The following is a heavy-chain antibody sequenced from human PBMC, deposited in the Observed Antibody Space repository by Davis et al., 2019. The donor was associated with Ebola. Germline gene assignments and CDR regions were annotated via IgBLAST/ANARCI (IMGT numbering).Heavy chain of an antibody. Sequence: MPSETLSLICAVSGVSIISSNWWRWVRQPPGKGLEWIGEIYQSGNTNYNPSLKSRVTISVDTPKNQFSLKLTSVTAADTAVYYCARRSSYYNHYGMDVWGKGTTVTVSS. J-gene: IGHJ6*04. CDR1: GVSIISSNW. CDR3: ARRSSYYNHYGMDV. V-gene: IGHV4-4*02. CDR2: IYQSGNT. D-gene: IGHD1-26*01.